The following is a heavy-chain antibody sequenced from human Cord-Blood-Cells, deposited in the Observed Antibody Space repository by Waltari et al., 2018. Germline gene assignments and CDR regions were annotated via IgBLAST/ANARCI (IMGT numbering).Heavy chain of an antibody. CDR1: GYTFTGYY. V-gene: IGHV1-2*04. CDR2: INPNSGGT. Sequence: QVQLVQSGAEVKKPGASVKVSCKASGYTFTGYYMHWVRQAHGQGLEWMGWINPNSGGTNYAQKVQGWVTMTRDTSISTAYMELSRLRSDDTAVYYCARGEGRSAGLGDYWGQGTLVTVSS. CDR3: ARGEGRSAGLGDY. J-gene: IGHJ4*02. D-gene: IGHD3-10*01.